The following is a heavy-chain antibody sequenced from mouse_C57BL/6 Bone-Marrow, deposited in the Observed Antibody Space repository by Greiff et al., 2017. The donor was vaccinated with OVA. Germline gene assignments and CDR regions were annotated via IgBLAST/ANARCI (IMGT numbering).Heavy chain of an antibody. D-gene: IGHD1-1*01. CDR3: ASLLPPDY. V-gene: IGHV7-3*01. CDR2: IRNKANGYTT. J-gene: IGHJ2*01. CDR1: GFTFTDYS. Sequence: EVMLVESGGGLVQPGGSLSLSCAASGFTFTDYSMSWVRQPPGKALEWLGFIRNKANGYTTEYSASVKGRFTISRDNSQSILYLQMNALRADDSATYYCASLLPPDYWGQGTTLTVSS.